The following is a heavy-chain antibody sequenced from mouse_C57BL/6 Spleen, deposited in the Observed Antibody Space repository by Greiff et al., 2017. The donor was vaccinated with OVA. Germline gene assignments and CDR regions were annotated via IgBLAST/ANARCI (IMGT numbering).Heavy chain of an antibody. CDR3: ARGVYDYDGYYAMDY. V-gene: IGHV1-78*01. CDR2: IYPRDGST. J-gene: IGHJ4*01. Sequence: VQLQQSDAELVKPGASVKISCKVSGYTFTDHTIHWMKQRPEQGLEWIGYIYPRDGSTKYNEKFKGKAALTADKSSSTAYMQLNSLTSEDSAVYFCARGVYDYDGYYAMDYWGQGTSVTVSS. CDR1: GYTFTDHT. D-gene: IGHD2-4*01.